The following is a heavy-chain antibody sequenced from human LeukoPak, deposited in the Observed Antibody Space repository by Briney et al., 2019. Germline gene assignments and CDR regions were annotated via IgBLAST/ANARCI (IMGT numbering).Heavy chain of an antibody. V-gene: IGHV3-11*05. CDR2: ISTSSTYT. J-gene: IGHJ4*02. Sequence: PGGSLRLSCAASGFTFSDYYMSWIRQAPGKGLEWVSYISTSSTYTKYADPVKGRFTVSRDNAKNALYLQMNSLRAEDTAVYYCARAGLEALLWFGEFLDYWGQGTLVTVSS. CDR3: ARAGLEALLWFGEFLDY. D-gene: IGHD3-10*01. CDR1: GFTFSDYY.